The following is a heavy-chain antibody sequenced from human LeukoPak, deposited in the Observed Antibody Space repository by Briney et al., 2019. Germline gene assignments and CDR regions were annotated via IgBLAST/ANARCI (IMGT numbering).Heavy chain of an antibody. CDR3: ARGISVAGANNWFDP. CDR1: GFTFSSYA. CDR2: ISGSGGST. J-gene: IGHJ5*02. V-gene: IGHV3-23*01. Sequence: GGSLRLSCAASGFTFSSYAMSWVRQAPGKGLEWVSAISGSGGSTYYADSVKGRFTISRDNSKNTLYLQMNSLRAEDTAVYYCARGISVAGANNWFDPWGQGTLVTVSS. D-gene: IGHD6-19*01.